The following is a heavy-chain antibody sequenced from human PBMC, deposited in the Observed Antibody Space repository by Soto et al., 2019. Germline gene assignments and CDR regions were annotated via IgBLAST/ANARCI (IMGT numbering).Heavy chain of an antibody. CDR1: GGTFSSYA. D-gene: IGHD2-2*01. Sequence: SVKVSCKASGGTFSSYAISWLRESPGQGLEWMGGIIPIFGTANCAQKFQGRVTITADESTSTAYMELSSLRSEDTAVYYCASVVVPAAAGGWFDPWGQGTLVTVSS. J-gene: IGHJ5*02. CDR2: IIPIFGTA. CDR3: ASVVVPAAAGGWFDP. V-gene: IGHV1-69*13.